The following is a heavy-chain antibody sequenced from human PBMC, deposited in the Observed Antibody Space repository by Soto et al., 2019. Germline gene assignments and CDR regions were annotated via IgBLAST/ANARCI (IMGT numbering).Heavy chain of an antibody. D-gene: IGHD3-3*01. Sequence: QVQLQQWGAGLLKPSETLSLTCAVYGGSFSGYYWSWIRQPPGKGLEWIGEINHSGSTNYNPSLKRRVTISVDTSKNQFSLKLSSVTAADTAVYYCARGPSYYFWSGYSYYYGMDVWGQGTTVTVSS. CDR1: GGSFSGYY. V-gene: IGHV4-34*01. CDR3: ARGPSYYFWSGYSYYYGMDV. CDR2: INHSGST. J-gene: IGHJ6*02.